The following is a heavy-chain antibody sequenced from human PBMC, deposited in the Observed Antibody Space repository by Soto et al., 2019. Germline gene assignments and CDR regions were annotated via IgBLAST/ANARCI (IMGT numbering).Heavy chain of an antibody. J-gene: IGHJ6*03. CDR2: IKSKTDGGTT. V-gene: IGHV3-15*01. Sequence: GGSLRLSCAASGFTFSNAWMSWVRQAPGKGLEWVGRIKSKTDGGTTDYAAPVKGRFTISRDDSKNTLYLQMNSLKTEDTAVYYCTTDRRSNYYYYYYMDVWGKGTTVTVSS. CDR3: TTDRRSNYYYYYYMDV. CDR1: GFTFSNAW.